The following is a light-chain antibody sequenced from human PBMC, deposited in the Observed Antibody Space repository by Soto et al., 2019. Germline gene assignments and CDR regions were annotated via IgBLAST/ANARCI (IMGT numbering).Light chain of an antibody. CDR3: QQYNNWPWT. V-gene: IGKV3-15*01. J-gene: IGKJ1*01. Sequence: EIVMTQSPATLSVSPGERATLSCRDSQSVSSNLAWYQQKLGQAPRLLIYVASPRATGIPARFSGSGSGTEFTLTISSLQSEDFAVYYCQQYNNWPWTFGQGTKVDIK. CDR2: VAS. CDR1: QSVSSN.